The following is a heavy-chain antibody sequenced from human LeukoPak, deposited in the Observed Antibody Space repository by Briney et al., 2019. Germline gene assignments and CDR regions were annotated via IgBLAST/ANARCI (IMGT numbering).Heavy chain of an antibody. CDR1: CYTFTSYG. CDR2: ISAYNGNT. CDR3: ARNYYDSSGYSNPFDY. D-gene: IGHD3-22*01. Sequence: ASVKVSCKASCYTFTSYGISWVRQAPGQGREWMGWISAYNGNTNYAQKLQGRVTMTTDTSTSTAYMELRSLRSADTTVYYCARNYYDSSGYSNPFDYWGQGNLVTVSS. V-gene: IGHV1-18*01. J-gene: IGHJ4*02.